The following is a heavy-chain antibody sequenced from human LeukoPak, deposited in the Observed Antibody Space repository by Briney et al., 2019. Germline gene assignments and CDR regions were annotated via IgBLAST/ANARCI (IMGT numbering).Heavy chain of an antibody. Sequence: SETLSLTCTVPGGSISGFYWSWIRQPPGKGLEWIGYIYYSGSTNYNPSLKSRVTISVDTSKNQFSLKLTSVTAADTAVYFCARYNSGGSCFDYWGQGTLVTVSS. J-gene: IGHJ4*02. CDR2: IYYSGST. V-gene: IGHV4-59*01. D-gene: IGHD2-15*01. CDR1: GGSISGFY. CDR3: ARYNSGGSCFDY.